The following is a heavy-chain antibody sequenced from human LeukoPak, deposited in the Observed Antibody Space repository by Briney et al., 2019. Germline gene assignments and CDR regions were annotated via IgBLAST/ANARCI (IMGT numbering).Heavy chain of an antibody. CDR1: GGSISSSSYY. J-gene: IGHJ4*02. Sequence: PSETLSLTCTVSGGSISSSSYYWGWIRQPPGKGLEWIGSIYYSGSTYCNPSLKSRVTISVDTSKNQFSLKLSSVTAADTAVYYCARRYYDSSGNYYFDYWGQGTLVTVSS. CDR3: ARRYYDSSGNYYFDY. D-gene: IGHD3-22*01. CDR2: IYYSGST. V-gene: IGHV4-39*01.